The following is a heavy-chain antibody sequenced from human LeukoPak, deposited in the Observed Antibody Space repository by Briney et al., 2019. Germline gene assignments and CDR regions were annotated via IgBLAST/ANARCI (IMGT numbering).Heavy chain of an antibody. CDR3: AKDADYGDYGGRNGYYYGMDV. CDR1: GFTFDDYA. D-gene: IGHD4-17*01. CDR2: ISWNSGSI. V-gene: IGHV3-9*01. J-gene: IGHJ6*02. Sequence: GGSLRLSCAASGFTFDDYAMHWVRQAPGKGLEWVSGISWNSGSIGYADSVKGRFTISRDNAKNSLYLQMNSLRAEDTVLYYYAKDADYGDYGGRNGYYYGMDVWGQGTTVTVSS.